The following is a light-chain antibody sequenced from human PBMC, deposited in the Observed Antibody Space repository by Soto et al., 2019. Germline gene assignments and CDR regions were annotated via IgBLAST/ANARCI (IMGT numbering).Light chain of an antibody. V-gene: IGKV3D-15*01. CDR2: DAS. CDR3: QQYNNWPLT. Sequence: EIVMTQSPSTLSVSPRDRSTLSFVASQSVGNDLAWYQQKPGQAPRLLIYDASTRATGIPARFSGSGSGTEFTLTISSLLSEDFAVYSCQQYNNWPLTFGGGTKVDIK. J-gene: IGKJ4*01. CDR1: QSVGND.